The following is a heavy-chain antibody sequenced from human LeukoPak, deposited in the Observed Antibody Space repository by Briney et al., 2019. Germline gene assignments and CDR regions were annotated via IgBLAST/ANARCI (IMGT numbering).Heavy chain of an antibody. J-gene: IGHJ4*02. Sequence: GGSLRLSCAASGFTFSSHAMSWVRQAPGKGLEWVSGLTGSGGTTYYADSVKGRFTISRDNSKNTLYLQMNSLRAEDTAVYYCARAPINPYLHPYYFDYWGQGTLVTVSS. V-gene: IGHV3-23*01. CDR2: LTGSGGTT. CDR1: GFTFSSHA. CDR3: ARAPINPYLHPYYFDY. D-gene: IGHD2/OR15-2a*01.